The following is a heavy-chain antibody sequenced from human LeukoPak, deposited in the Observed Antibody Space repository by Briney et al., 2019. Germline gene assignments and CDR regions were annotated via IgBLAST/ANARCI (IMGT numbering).Heavy chain of an antibody. CDR2: IFYSGNT. J-gene: IGHJ4*02. CDR1: GGSISTSNYY. D-gene: IGHD6-19*01. V-gene: IGHV4-39*07. Sequence: SETLSLTCTVSGGSISTSNYYWGWIRQPPGKGLEWIGNIFYSGNTYYNPSLKSRVTMSVDTSKNQFSLNLSSVTAADTAVYYCARVFSVAGTFDYWGQGTLVTVSS. CDR3: ARVFSVAGTFDY.